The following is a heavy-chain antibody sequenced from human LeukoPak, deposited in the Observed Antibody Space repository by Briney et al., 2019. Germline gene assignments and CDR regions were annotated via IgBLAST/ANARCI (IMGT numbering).Heavy chain of an antibody. D-gene: IGHD3-3*01. CDR3: ARGDFWSAYDRPLFDY. CDR2: IIPILGIA. Sequence: ASVKVSCKASGGTFSSYAISWVRQAPGQGLEWMGRIIPILGIANYAQKFQGRVTITADKSTSTAYMELSSLRSEDTAVYYCARGDFWSAYDRPLFDYWGQGTLVTVSS. CDR1: GGTFSSYA. V-gene: IGHV1-69*04. J-gene: IGHJ4*02.